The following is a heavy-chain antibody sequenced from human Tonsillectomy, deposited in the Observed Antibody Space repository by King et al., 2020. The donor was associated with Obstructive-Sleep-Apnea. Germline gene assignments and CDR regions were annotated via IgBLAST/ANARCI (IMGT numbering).Heavy chain of an antibody. V-gene: IGHV3-23*04. CDR2: ISGSSGST. CDR1: GFSFSSYA. D-gene: IGHD3-9*01. J-gene: IGHJ4*02. CDR3: AKCPNYDILTGYYNVFGYFDY. Sequence: VQLVESGGGLVQPGGSLRLSCAASGFSFSSYAISWVRQAPGKGLEWVSAISGSSGSTYSADSVKGRFTISRDNSKNTLYLQMNSLRAEDTAVYYCAKCPNYDILTGYYNVFGYFDYWGQGTLVTVSS.